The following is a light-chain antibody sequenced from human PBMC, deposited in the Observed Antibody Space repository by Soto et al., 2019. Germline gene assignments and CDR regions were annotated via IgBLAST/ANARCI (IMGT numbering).Light chain of an antibody. V-gene: IGKV3-20*01. Sequence: EIVLTQSPGTLSLSPGERATLSCRASQSASSSYLAWYQQKPGQAPRLLIYGASSRATGIPDRFSGSGSGTDFTLTISRLEPEDFAVYYCQQYGNSPFTFGPGTKVDIK. J-gene: IGKJ3*01. CDR2: GAS. CDR1: QSASSSY. CDR3: QQYGNSPFT.